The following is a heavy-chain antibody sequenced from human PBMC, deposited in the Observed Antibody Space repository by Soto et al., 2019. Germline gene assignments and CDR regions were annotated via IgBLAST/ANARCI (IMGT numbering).Heavy chain of an antibody. J-gene: IGHJ5*02. CDR2: IYYSGST. CDR3: ARAHEDYYDSSGYYYWFDP. V-gene: IGHV4-30-4*01. D-gene: IGHD3-22*01. Sequence: SETLSLTCTVSGGSISSGDYYWSWIRQPPGKGLEWIGYIYYSGSTYYNPSLKSRVTISVGTSKNQFSLKLSSVTAADTAVYYCARAHEDYYDSSGYYYWFDPWGQGTLVTVSS. CDR1: GGSISSGDYY.